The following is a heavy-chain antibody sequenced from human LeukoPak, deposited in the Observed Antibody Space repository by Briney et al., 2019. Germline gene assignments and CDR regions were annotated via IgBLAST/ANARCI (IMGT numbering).Heavy chain of an antibody. CDR1: GFTFSSYS. J-gene: IGHJ6*03. D-gene: IGHD6-6*01. V-gene: IGHV3-21*01. Sequence: GGSLRLSCAASGFTFSSYSMNRVRQAPGKGLEWVSSISSSSSYIYYADSVKGRFTISRDNAKNSLYLQMNSLRAEDTAVYYCARDRCGLYSSSCYYYYYMDVWGKGTTVTVSS. CDR3: ARDRCGLYSSSCYYYYYMDV. CDR2: ISSSSSYI.